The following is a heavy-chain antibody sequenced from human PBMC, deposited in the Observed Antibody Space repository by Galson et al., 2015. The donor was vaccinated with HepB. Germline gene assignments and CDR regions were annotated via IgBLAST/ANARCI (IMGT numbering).Heavy chain of an antibody. D-gene: IGHD3-10*01. CDR3: TTLLTRRFGYYYGMDV. J-gene: IGHJ6*02. CDR1: GFTFSNAW. V-gene: IGHV3-15*01. CDR2: IKSKTDGGTT. Sequence: SLRLSCAASGFTFSNAWMSWVRQAPGKGLEWVGRIKSKTDGGTTDYAAPVKGRFTISRDDSKNTLYLQMNSLKTEDTAVYYCTTLLTRRFGYYYGMDVWGQGTTVTVSS.